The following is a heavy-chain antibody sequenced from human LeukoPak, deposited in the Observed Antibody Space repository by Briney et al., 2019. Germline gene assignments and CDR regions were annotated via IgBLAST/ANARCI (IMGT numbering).Heavy chain of an antibody. CDR2: IYYSGST. V-gene: IGHV4-59*01. CDR1: GGSISSYY. CDR3: ARGADGVSSNSRGWFDP. J-gene: IGHJ5*02. D-gene: IGHD2-15*01. Sequence: SETLSLTCTVSGGSISSYYWSWIRQPPGKGLEWIGYIYYSGSTNYNPSLKSRVTISVDTSKNQFSLKLSSVTAADTAVYSCARGADGVSSNSRGWFDPWGQGTLVTVSS.